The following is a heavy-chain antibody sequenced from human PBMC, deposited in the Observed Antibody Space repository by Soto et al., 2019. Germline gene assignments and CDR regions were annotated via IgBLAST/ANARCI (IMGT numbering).Heavy chain of an antibody. CDR3: ARTPRLLDS. CDR1: RAVSGFTFSDSW. V-gene: IGHV3-7*01. J-gene: IGHJ4*02. D-gene: IGHD6-6*01. CDR2: ISADGSEE. Sequence: EMQLVESGGGLVQPGGSLRLSCAASRAVSGFTFSDSWMNWVRQAPGKGLEWVAYISADGSEENYVDSVKGRFTISRDNAKNSLYLQMNSLRAEDTAVYYCARTPRLLDSWGQGTLVTVSS.